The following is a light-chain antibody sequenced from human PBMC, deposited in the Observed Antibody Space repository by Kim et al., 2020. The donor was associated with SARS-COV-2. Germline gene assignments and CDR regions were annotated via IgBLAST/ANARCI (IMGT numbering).Light chain of an antibody. CDR3: QSYDSSLSGRVV. Sequence: VPIACTGSSSNIGAGYDVHWSQQLPGPAPKLLIYGNSNRPSGVPDRFSGSKSGTSASLAITGLQAEDEADYYCQSYDSSLSGRVVFGGGTQLTVL. V-gene: IGLV1-40*01. CDR1: SSNIGAGYD. CDR2: GNS. J-gene: IGLJ2*01.